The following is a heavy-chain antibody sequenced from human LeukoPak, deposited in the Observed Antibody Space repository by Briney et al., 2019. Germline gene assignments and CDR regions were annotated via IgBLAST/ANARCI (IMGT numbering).Heavy chain of an antibody. J-gene: IGHJ5*02. V-gene: IGHV3-21*01. CDR2: ISSSSSYI. CDR1: GFTFSSYS. D-gene: IGHD3-10*01. Sequence: GSLRLSCAASGFTFSSYSMNWVRQAPGKGLEWVSSISSSSSYIYYADSVKGRFTISRDNAKNSLYLQMNSLRAEDTAVYYCAGSGSGSYYHPENWFDPWGQGTLVTVSS. CDR3: AGSGSGSYYHPENWFDP.